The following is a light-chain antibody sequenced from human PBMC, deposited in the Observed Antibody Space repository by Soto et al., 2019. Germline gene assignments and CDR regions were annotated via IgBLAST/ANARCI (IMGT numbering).Light chain of an antibody. CDR3: AAWDDILRGVV. CDR1: DSNIGTNT. V-gene: IGLV1-44*01. Sequence: QAVVTQPPSASGTHGQRVTISCSGSDSNIGTNTVNWYHQLPGTAPKLLIFSNSQRPSGVPDRFSGSKSGTSASLAISGLQSEDEGDYSCAAWDDILRGVVFGGGTKLTVL. CDR2: SNS. J-gene: IGLJ2*01.